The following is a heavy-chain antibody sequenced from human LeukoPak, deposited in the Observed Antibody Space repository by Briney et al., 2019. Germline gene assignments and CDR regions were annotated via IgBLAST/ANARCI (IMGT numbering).Heavy chain of an antibody. J-gene: IGHJ5*02. CDR1: GGSFSGYY. Sequence: SETLSLTCAVYGGSFSGYYWSWIRQPPGKGLEWIGEINHSGSTNYNPPLKSRVTISVDTSKNQFSLKLSSVTAADTAVYYCARGELGYGDYLTNWFDPWGQGTLVTVSS. D-gene: IGHD4-17*01. CDR2: INHSGST. CDR3: ARGELGYGDYLTNWFDP. V-gene: IGHV4-34*01.